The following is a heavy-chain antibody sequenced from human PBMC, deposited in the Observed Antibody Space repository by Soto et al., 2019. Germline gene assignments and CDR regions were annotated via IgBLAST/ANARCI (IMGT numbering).Heavy chain of an antibody. Sequence: GGSLRLSCAASGFTFFSYGMHWVRQAPGKGLEWVAVISYDGSNKYYGDSVRGRFTISRDNSKNTLYLQMNSLRADDTAVYYCAKDRAGDIYVAARSGLDYWGQGTLVTVSS. CDR3: AKDRAGDIYVAARSGLDY. CDR2: ISYDGSNK. D-gene: IGHD3-3*01. CDR1: GFTFFSYG. J-gene: IGHJ4*02. V-gene: IGHV3-30*18.